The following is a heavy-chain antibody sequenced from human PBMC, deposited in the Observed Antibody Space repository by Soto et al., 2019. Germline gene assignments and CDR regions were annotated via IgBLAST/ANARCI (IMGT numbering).Heavy chain of an antibody. V-gene: IGHV1-18*01. CDR1: GYTFTSYG. J-gene: IGHJ3*02. CDR2: ISAYNGNT. Sequence: QVQLVQSGAEVKKPGASVKVSCKASGYTFTSYGISWVRQAPGQGLEWMGWISAYNGNTNYAQKLQGRVTMTTDTSTSTAYMELRSLISDDTAVYYCAIDPPGGGYHYDSPDAFDIWGQGTMCTVSS. D-gene: IGHD3-16*01. CDR3: AIDPPGGGYHYDSPDAFDI.